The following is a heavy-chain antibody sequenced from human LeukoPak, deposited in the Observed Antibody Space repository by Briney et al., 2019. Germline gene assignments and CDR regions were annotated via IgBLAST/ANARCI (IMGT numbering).Heavy chain of an antibody. Sequence: GRSLRLSCAASGFTFSSYGMHWVRQAPGKGLEWVAVISYDGSNKYYVDSVKGRFTISRDNAKSSLYLQMNSLRVEDTAVYYCVRGTRSNSFWGQGTQVTVSS. CDR2: ISYDGSNK. CDR3: VRGTRSNSF. CDR1: GFTFSSYG. V-gene: IGHV3-30*03. D-gene: IGHD6-6*01. J-gene: IGHJ4*02.